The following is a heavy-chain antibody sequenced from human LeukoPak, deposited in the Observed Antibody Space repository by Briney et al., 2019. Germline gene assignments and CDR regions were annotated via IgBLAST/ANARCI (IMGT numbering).Heavy chain of an antibody. CDR2: ISSSGSTI. V-gene: IGHV3-11*01. D-gene: IGHD5-12*01. CDR3: ARVGEYSGYDYLVDY. J-gene: IGHJ4*02. Sequence: GGSLRLSCAASGFTFSDYYMSWIRQAPGKGLEWVSYISSSGSTIYYADSVKGRFTTSRDNAKNSLYLQMNSLRAEDTAVYYCARVGEYSGYDYLVDYWGQGTLVTVSS. CDR1: GFTFSDYY.